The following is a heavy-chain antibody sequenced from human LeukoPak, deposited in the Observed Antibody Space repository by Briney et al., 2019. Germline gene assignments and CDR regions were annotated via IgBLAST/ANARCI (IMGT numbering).Heavy chain of an antibody. Sequence: GSLRLSCAASGFTFSTYWMTWVRQAPGKGLEWVANIKQDGTDKYYVESVKGRFTISRDNAKNSLYLQMSSLRAEDTAIYYCARNMDTISYPLDYWGRGTLVTVSS. V-gene: IGHV3-7*01. CDR3: ARNMDTISYPLDY. D-gene: IGHD5-18*01. CDR2: IKQDGTDK. J-gene: IGHJ4*02. CDR1: GFTFSTYW.